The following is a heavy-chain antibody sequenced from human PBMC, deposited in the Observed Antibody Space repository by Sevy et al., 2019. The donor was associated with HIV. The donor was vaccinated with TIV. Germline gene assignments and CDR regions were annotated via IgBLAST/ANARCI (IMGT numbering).Heavy chain of an antibody. V-gene: IGHV1-46*01. D-gene: IGHD3-16*01. Sequence: ASVKVSCKASGYTITRYYMHWVRQAPGQGLEWMGIINPSDGGTTYAQKFQGRVLITRDTSTSTVYMELSSLRFDDTAVYYCASYTTGSRGDYWGQGTLVTVSS. J-gene: IGHJ4*02. CDR3: ASYTTGSRGDY. CDR2: INPSDGGT. CDR1: GYTITRYY.